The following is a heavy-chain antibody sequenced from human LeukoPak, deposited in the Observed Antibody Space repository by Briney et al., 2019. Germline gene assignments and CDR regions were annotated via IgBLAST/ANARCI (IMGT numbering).Heavy chain of an antibody. V-gene: IGHV4-39*01. Sequence: PSETLSLTCTVSGGSISSSSYYWRWIRQPPGKGLEWIGSIYYSGSIYYNPSLKSRVTISVDTSKNQFSLKLSSVTAADTAVYYCARLFISRGAALTCFDYWGQGTLVTVSS. D-gene: IGHD3-22*01. CDR3: ARLFISRGAALTCFDY. J-gene: IGHJ4*02. CDR2: IYYSGSI. CDR1: GGSISSSSYY.